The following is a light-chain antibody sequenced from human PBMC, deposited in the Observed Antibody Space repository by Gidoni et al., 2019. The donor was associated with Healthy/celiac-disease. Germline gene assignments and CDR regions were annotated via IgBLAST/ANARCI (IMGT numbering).Light chain of an antibody. V-gene: IGKV3-15*01. CDR3: QSGRT. J-gene: IGKJ1*01. CDR1: QSVSSN. CDR2: GAS. Sequence: EIAMTQSPATLSVSPGERATLSCSSSQSVSSNVAWCQQQPGQAPRLLIYGASARATGIPGRFSGSGSGTEFTLTISSLQSEDFAVYYCQSGRTFGQGTKVEIK.